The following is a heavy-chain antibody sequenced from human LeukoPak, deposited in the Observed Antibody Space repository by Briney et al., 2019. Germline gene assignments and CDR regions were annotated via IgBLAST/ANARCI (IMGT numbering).Heavy chain of an antibody. D-gene: IGHD2-2*01. CDR1: GFTLKSYS. CDR3: ARDSGYCSSTGCYVHYFDY. Sequence: GGSLRLPCAVSGFTLKSYSMNWVRQTPGKGLEWVSSISSSSGYINYADSVKGRFTVSRDNAKNSLYLQMNSLRAEDTAVYYCARDSGYCSSTGCYVHYFDYWGQGTLVTVSS. CDR2: ISSSSGYI. V-gene: IGHV3-21*01. J-gene: IGHJ4*02.